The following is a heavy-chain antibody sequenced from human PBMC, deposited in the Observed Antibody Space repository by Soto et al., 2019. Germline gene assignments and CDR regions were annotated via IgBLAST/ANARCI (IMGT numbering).Heavy chain of an antibody. CDR2: MNPNSGNT. J-gene: IGHJ6*02. D-gene: IGHD6-13*01. Sequence: ASVKVSCKASGYSFIDYGISWVRQAPGQGLEWMGWMNPNSGNTGYAQKFQGRVTMTRNTSISTAYMELSSLRSEDTAVYYCARRGYSSSWYYYYYYGMDVWGQGTTVTVSS. V-gene: IGHV1-8*02. CDR1: GYSFIDYG. CDR3: ARRGYSSSWYYYYYYGMDV.